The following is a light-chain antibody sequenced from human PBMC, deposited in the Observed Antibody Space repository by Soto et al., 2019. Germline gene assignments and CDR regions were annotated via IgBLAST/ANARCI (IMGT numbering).Light chain of an antibody. CDR1: NGDVGGYNY. CDR2: EVS. J-gene: IGLJ1*01. Sequence: QSVLTQPASVSGSPGQSITISCTGTNGDVGGYNYVSWYQHHPGKAPKLMIYEVSNRPSGVSNRFSGSKSGNTASLTISGLQAEDEADYYCGAYTSINTRVFGTGTKVTVL. CDR3: GAYTSINTRV. V-gene: IGLV2-14*01.